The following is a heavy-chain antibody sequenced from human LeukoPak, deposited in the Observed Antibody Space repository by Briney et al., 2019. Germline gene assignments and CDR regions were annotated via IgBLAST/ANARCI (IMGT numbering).Heavy chain of an antibody. D-gene: IGHD3-16*01. Sequence: GGSLRLSCAGSGLTFGSYWMAWVRQAPGKGLEWVANINGDEKKEYYVDSVKGRFTISRDNAKNSLYLQMNSLRVEDTAVYYCARDLNVGAASAWYDVFDIWGPGTVVTVSS. V-gene: IGHV3-7*01. CDR3: ARDLNVGAASAWYDVFDI. CDR1: GLTFGSYW. J-gene: IGHJ3*02. CDR2: INGDEKKE.